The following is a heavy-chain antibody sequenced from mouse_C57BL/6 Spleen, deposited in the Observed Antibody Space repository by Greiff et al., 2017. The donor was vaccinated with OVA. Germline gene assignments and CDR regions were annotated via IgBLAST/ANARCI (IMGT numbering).Heavy chain of an antibody. CDR2: IYPGSGNT. V-gene: IGHV1-66*01. J-gene: IGHJ2*01. Sequence: LQESGPELVKPGASVKISCKASGYSFTSYYIHWVKQRPGQGLEWIGWIYPGSGNTKYNEKFKGKATLTADTSSSTAYMQLSSLTSEDSAVYYCARRLYYFDYWGQGTTLTVSS. D-gene: IGHD1-2*01. CDR3: ARRLYYFDY. CDR1: GYSFTSYY.